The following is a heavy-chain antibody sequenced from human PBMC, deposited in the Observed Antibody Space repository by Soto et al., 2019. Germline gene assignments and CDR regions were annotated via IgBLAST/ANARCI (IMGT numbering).Heavy chain of an antibody. CDR1: GFDFNSHW. V-gene: IGHV5-51*01. Sequence: PGESLKISCKGSGFDFNSHWIAWVRQMPGKGLEWMAIMHLGDFETRYSPSFQGQVTISVDKSISTAYLQWSSLKASDTAMYYCARRKTAMATNYYYGMDVWGQGTTVTVSS. CDR3: ARRKTAMATNYYYGMDV. CDR2: MHLGDFET. D-gene: IGHD5-18*01. J-gene: IGHJ6*02.